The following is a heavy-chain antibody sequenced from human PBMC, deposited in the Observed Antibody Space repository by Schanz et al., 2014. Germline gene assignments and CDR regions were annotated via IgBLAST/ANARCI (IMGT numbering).Heavy chain of an antibody. J-gene: IGHJ6*02. D-gene: IGHD6-19*01. Sequence: VQLVESGGGVVRPGRSLRLSCATSGFTFSPYAIHWVRQPPGKGLEWVAVISDDGSNIFYGDSVKGRFTISRDNSKNTLYLQMNSLRPEDTAVYYCAEVKGRPSVDVWGQGTTVTVSS. CDR2: ISDDGSNI. CDR3: AEVKGRPSVDV. CDR1: GFTFSPYA. V-gene: IGHV3-30*18.